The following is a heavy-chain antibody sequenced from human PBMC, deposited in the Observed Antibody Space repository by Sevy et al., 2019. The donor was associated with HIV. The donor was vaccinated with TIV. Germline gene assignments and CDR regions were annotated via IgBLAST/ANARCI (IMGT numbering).Heavy chain of an antibody. Sequence: GGSLRLSCAASGFTFNEAWMSWVRQAPGKGLEWVGRIKSRHDAGTIDYAAPVKGRFTISRDDSTDMLYLQMDRLTSEVTAVYYCTKGIVGATWDWYDPWGQGTLVTVSS. CDR1: GFTFNEAW. J-gene: IGHJ5*02. D-gene: IGHD1-26*01. V-gene: IGHV3-15*01. CDR3: TKGIVGATWDWYDP. CDR2: IKSRHDAGTI.